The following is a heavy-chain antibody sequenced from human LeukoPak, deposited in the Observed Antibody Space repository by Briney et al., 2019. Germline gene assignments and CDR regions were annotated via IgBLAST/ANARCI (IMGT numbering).Heavy chain of an antibody. V-gene: IGHV4-4*02. CDR2: MYLSGTT. D-gene: IGHD3-22*01. J-gene: IGHJ4*02. Sequence: SRTLSLTCTVSGDSINSLDLWSWVRQPPGKGLEWIGEMYLSGTTHSNPSVKSRVTISIDKSKNQFFLNLSSVTAADTAVYYCAGLVGRYSSGLYYYYFDYWGQGTLVTVSS. CDR3: AGLVGRYSSGLYYYYFDY. CDR1: GDSINSLDL.